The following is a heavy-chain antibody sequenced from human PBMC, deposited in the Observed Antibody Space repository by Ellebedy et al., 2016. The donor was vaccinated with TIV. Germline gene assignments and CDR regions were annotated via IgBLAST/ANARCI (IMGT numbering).Heavy chain of an antibody. D-gene: IGHD7-27*01. CDR1: GGSISSGGYY. CDR2: IYYSGST. Sequence: SETLSLTXTVSGGSISSGGYYWSWIRQHPGKGLEWIGYIYYSGSTYYNPSLKSRVTISVDTSKNQFSLKLSSVTAADTAVYYCARGPWGWFDPWGQGTLVTVSS. J-gene: IGHJ5*02. V-gene: IGHV4-31*03. CDR3: ARGPWGWFDP.